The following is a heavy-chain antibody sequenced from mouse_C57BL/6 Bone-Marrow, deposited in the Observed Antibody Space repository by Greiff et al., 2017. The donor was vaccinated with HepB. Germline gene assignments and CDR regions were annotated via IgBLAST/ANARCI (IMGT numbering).Heavy chain of an antibody. CDR3: TRWDYGSSNYFDY. CDR2: IDPETGGT. J-gene: IGHJ2*01. CDR1: GYTFTDYE. Sequence: VQLQQSGAELVRPGASVTLSCKASGYTFTDYEMHWVKQTPVHGLEWIGAIDPETGGTAYNQKFKGKAILTADKSSSTAYMELRSLTSEDSAVYYCTRWDYGSSNYFDYWGQGTTLTVSS. D-gene: IGHD1-1*01. V-gene: IGHV1-15*01.